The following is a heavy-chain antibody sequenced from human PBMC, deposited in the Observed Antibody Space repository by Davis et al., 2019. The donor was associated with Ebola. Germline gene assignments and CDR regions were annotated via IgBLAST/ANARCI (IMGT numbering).Heavy chain of an antibody. Sequence: SVKVSCKASGGTFSSYAISWVRQAPGQGLEWMGRIIPILGIANYAQKFQDRVTITADKSTSTAYMELSSLRSEDTAVYYCARDPRWDTAIYRYLEWYFDYWGQGTLVTVSS. V-gene: IGHV1-69*04. D-gene: IGHD5-18*01. CDR1: GGTFSSYA. CDR2: IIPILGIA. CDR3: ARDPRWDTAIYRYLEWYFDY. J-gene: IGHJ4*02.